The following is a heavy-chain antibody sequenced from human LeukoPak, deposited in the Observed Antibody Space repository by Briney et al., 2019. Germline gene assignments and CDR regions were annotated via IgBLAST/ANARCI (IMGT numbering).Heavy chain of an antibody. J-gene: IGHJ3*02. V-gene: IGHV1-18*01. CDR2: ISAYNGNT. Sequence: ASVKVSCKASGYTFTSYGISWVRQAPGQGLEWMGWISAYNGNTNYAQKLQVRVTMTTDTSTSTAYMELRSLRSDDTAVYYCARRRIVVVTAIHDAFDIWGQGTMVTVSS. D-gene: IGHD2-21*02. CDR3: ARRRIVVVTAIHDAFDI. CDR1: GYTFTSYG.